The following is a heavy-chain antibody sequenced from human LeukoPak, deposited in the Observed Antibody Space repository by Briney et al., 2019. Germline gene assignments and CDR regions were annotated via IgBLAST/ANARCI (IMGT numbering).Heavy chain of an antibody. V-gene: IGHV1-46*03. D-gene: IGHD3-22*01. CDR2: INPSGGST. CDR3: ARDLPQNEVITRDY. J-gene: IGHJ4*02. Sequence: ASGKVSCKASGDTFTSYYMHWVRQAPGQGLEWMGIINPSGGSTSYAQKFQGRVTMTRDTSTSTVYMELSSLRSEDTAVYYCARDLPQNEVITRDYRGQGTLVTVSS. CDR1: GDTFTSYY.